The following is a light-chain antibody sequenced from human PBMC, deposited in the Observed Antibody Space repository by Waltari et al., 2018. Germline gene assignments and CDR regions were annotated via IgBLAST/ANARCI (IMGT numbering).Light chain of an antibody. V-gene: IGKV3-11*01. Sequence: ETVLTQSPATLSLSPGERATLSCRASQSVYTFLAWYQQKPGQAPRLLIYHASNRAAGIPARFSGSGSGTDFTLTISSLEPEDSAVYYCQQRANWPPLTFGGGTKVEI. CDR1: QSVYTF. J-gene: IGKJ4*01. CDR3: QQRANWPPLT. CDR2: HAS.